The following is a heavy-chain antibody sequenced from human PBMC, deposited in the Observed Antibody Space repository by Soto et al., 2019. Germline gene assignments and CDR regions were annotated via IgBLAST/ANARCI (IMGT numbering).Heavy chain of an antibody. CDR3: VRGHCSTTSCSPYYYYYAMDV. D-gene: IGHD2-2*01. J-gene: IGHJ6*02. Sequence: PSEILSLTCTVSGGSIISGDYYCVWIRQPPWNGLELIGYIDDRGSTHHNPSLESRVTMSVDMSKNQFSLKLSSVTAADTAVYFCVRGHCSTTSCSPYYYYYAMDVWGQGTTVTVSS. CDR1: GGSIISGDYY. CDR2: IDDRGST. V-gene: IGHV4-30-4*01.